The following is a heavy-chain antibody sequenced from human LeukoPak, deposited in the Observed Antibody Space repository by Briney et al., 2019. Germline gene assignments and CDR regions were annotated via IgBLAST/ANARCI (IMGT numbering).Heavy chain of an antibody. J-gene: IGHJ4*02. CDR1: GFTFSSYS. CDR2: ISSSGSTI. V-gene: IGHV3-48*04. D-gene: IGHD6-13*01. Sequence: PGGSLRLSCTASGFTFSSYSMNWVRQAPGKGLEWVSYISSSGSTIYYADSVKGRFTISRDNAKNSLYLQMNSLRAEDTAVYYCARDGFIAAADEGWGQGTLVTVSS. CDR3: ARDGFIAAADEG.